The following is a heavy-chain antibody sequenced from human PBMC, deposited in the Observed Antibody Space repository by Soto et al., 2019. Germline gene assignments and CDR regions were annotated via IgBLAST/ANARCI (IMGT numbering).Heavy chain of an antibody. CDR2: IIPIFGTA. J-gene: IGHJ4*02. V-gene: IGHV1-69*13. Sequence: GSSVKLSWKASGGTFSSCGISWVRQAPGQGLECMGGIIPIFGTANYAQQFQGRLTITADESTSTAYMELSSLRSEHTAVYYCARERISKLVGNYFDYWGQGTLVTVSS. CDR1: GGTFSSCG. CDR3: ARERISKLVGNYFDY. D-gene: IGHD6-6*01.